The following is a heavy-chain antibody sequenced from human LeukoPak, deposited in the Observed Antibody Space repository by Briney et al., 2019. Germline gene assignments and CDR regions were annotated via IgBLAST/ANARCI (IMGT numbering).Heavy chain of an antibody. Sequence: SVKVSCKASGGTFSSYAISWVRQAPGQGLEWMGGIIPIFGTANYAQKFQGRVTITADKSTSTAYMELSSLRSEDTAVYYCAREQKQWLPYYFDYWGQGTLVTVSS. CDR3: AREQKQWLPYYFDY. D-gene: IGHD6-19*01. V-gene: IGHV1-69*06. CDR2: IIPIFGTA. J-gene: IGHJ4*02. CDR1: GGTFSSYA.